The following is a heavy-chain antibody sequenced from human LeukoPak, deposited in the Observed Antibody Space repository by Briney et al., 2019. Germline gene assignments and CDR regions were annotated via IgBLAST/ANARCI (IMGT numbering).Heavy chain of an antibody. CDR2: FDPEDGET. Sequence: ASVKVSCKVSGYTLTELSMHWVRQAPGKGLEWMGGFDPEDGETIYAQKFQGRVTMTEDTSTDTAYMELSSLRSEDTAVHCCATVTYGSGLFDYWGQGTLVTVSS. CDR1: GYTLTELS. V-gene: IGHV1-24*01. D-gene: IGHD3-10*01. J-gene: IGHJ4*02. CDR3: ATVTYGSGLFDY.